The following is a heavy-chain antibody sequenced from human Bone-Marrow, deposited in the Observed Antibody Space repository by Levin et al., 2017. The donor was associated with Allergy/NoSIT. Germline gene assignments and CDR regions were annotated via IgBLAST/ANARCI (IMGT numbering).Heavy chain of an antibody. CDR1: GGSISGYY. D-gene: IGHD6-25*01. Sequence: SETLSLTCTVSGGSISGYYWSWIRQPPGKGLEWIGYMYNSGVTNYNASLKSRVSMSVDSSKNQFSLSLSSVTAADTAVYYCARERLYYSGSGRRYGMDVWDQGTTVIVSS. J-gene: IGHJ6*02. V-gene: IGHV4-59*01. CDR2: MYNSGVT. CDR3: ARERLYYSGSGRRYGMDV.